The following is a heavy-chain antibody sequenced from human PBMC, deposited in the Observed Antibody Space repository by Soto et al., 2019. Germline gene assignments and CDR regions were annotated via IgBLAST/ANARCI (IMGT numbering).Heavy chain of an antibody. J-gene: IGHJ6*02. Sequence: QVQLVQSGAEVKKPGASVKVSCKASGYTFTSYGISRVRQAPGQGLEWMGWISAYNGNTNYAQKLQGRVTMTTDTSTSTAYMELRSLRSDDTAVYYCARLPARVDRLKYYYYGMDVWGQGTTVTVSS. D-gene: IGHD3-3*01. CDR1: GYTFTSYG. CDR3: ARLPARVDRLKYYYYGMDV. CDR2: ISAYNGNT. V-gene: IGHV1-18*01.